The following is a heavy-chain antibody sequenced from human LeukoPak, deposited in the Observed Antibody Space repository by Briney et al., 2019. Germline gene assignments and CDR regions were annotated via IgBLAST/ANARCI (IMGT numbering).Heavy chain of an antibody. CDR3: AGEGRGELYYFDY. D-gene: IGHD1-26*01. V-gene: IGHV4-59*01. CDR2: IYYSGST. J-gene: IGHJ4*02. CDR1: GGSISSYY. Sequence: SETLSLTCTVSGGSISSYYWSWIRQPPGKGLEWIGYIYYSGSTNYNPSLKSRVTISVDTSKNQFSLKLSSVTAADTAVYYCAGEGRGELYYFDYWGQGTLVTVSP.